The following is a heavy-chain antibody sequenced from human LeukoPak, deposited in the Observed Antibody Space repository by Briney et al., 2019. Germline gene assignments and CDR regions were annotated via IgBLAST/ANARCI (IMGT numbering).Heavy chain of an antibody. Sequence: GASVKVSCKASGYTFTGYYMHWVRQAPGQGPEWMGWIDPNSGGTNYPQKFQGRVTMTRDTSISIAYMELSRLRSDDTAVYYCARHIGTTSSGYYPYWGQGTLVTVSS. CDR3: ARHIGTTSSGYYPY. V-gene: IGHV1-2*02. J-gene: IGHJ4*02. CDR2: IDPNSGGT. CDR1: GYTFTGYY. D-gene: IGHD3-22*01.